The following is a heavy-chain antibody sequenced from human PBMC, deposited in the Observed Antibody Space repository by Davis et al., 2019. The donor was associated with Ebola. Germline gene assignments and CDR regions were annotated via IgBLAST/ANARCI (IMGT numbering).Heavy chain of an antibody. CDR1: GGTFSSYA. J-gene: IGHJ6*02. V-gene: IGHV1-3*01. D-gene: IGHD6-6*01. CDR3: ARGRIAARLYYYGMDV. CDR2: INAGNGNT. Sequence: AASVKVSCKASGGTFSSYAMHWVRQAPGQGLEWMGWINAGNGNTKYSQKFQGRVTITRDTSASTAYMELSSLRSEDTAVYYCARGRIAARLYYYGMDVWGQGTTVTVSS.